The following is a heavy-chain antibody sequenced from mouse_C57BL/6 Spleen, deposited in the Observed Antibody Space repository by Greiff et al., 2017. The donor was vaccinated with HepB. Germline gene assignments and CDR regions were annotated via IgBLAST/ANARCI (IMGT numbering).Heavy chain of an antibody. V-gene: IGHV1-69*01. CDR3: ARAPHYYGSSYGYFDV. D-gene: IGHD1-1*01. CDR2: IDPSDSYT. CDR1: GYTFTSYW. Sequence: QVQLQQPGAELVMPGASVKLSCKASGYTFTSYWMHWVKQRPGQGLEWIGEIDPSDSYTNYNQKFKGKSTLTVDKSSSTAYRQLSSLTSEDSAVYYCARAPHYYGSSYGYFDVWGTGTTVTVSS. J-gene: IGHJ1*03.